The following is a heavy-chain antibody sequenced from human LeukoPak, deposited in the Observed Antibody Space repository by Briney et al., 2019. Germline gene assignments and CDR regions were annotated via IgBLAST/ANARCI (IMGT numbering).Heavy chain of an antibody. J-gene: IGHJ6*02. D-gene: IGHD3-16*01. CDR2: IYYSGST. Sequence: SETLSLTCTVSGGSISSYYRSWIRQPPGKGLEWIGYIYYSGSTNYNPSLKSRVTISVDTSKNQFSLKLSSVTAADTAVYYCARVGGGLRPYYYYGMDVWGQGTTVTVSS. CDR1: GGSISSYY. V-gene: IGHV4-59*01. CDR3: ARVGGGLRPYYYYGMDV.